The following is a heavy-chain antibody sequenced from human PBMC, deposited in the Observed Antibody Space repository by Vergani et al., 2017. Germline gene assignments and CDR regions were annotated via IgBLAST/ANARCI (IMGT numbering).Heavy chain of an antibody. CDR2: ISSSSSYI. D-gene: IGHD3-9*01. V-gene: IGHV3-21*02. Sequence: EVQLLESGGGLVQPGGSLRLTCAASEFTFSNYAMNWVRQAPGKGLEWVSSISSSSSYIYYADSVKGRFTISRDNAKNSLYLQMNSLRVEDTGVYYCARARCIETCYMSNWLDSWGQGTLVTVSS. CDR1: EFTFSNYA. J-gene: IGHJ5*01. CDR3: ARARCIETCYMSNWLDS.